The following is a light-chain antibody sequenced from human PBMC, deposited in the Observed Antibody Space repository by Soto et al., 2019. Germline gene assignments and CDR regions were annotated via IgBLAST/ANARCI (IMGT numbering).Light chain of an antibody. J-gene: IGKJ1*01. CDR1: QSVSSY. CDR2: DAS. V-gene: IGKV3-11*01. Sequence: EIVLTQSPATLSLSPGERATLCCRPSQSVSSYLAWYQQKPGQAPRLLIYDASNRATGIPARFSGSGSGTDFTLTISSLEPEDFAVYYCQQRSNWPRTFGQGTKV. CDR3: QQRSNWPRT.